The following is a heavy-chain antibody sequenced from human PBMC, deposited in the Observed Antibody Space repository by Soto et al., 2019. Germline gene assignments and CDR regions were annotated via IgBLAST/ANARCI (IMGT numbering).Heavy chain of an antibody. V-gene: IGHV3-49*03. CDR3: TRDGYYGDYYYFDD. D-gene: IGHD4-17*01. Sequence: ALRLSCIASGFTFGDYAMSWFRQAPGKGLEWVGFIRSKAYGGTTGYAASVKGRFTVSRDDSKSIAYLQMNSLKSEDTAVYYCTRDGYYGDYYYFDDWGQGTLVTVSS. CDR2: IRSKAYGGTT. CDR1: GFTFGDYA. J-gene: IGHJ4*02.